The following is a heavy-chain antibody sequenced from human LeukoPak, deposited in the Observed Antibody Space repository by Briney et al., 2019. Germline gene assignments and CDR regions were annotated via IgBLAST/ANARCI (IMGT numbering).Heavy chain of an antibody. D-gene: IGHD3-3*01. CDR1: GGSISSHY. Sequence: SETLSLTCTVSGGSISSHYWSWIRQPPGKGLEWIGYIYFSGSTNYNPSLKSRVTISVDTSKNQFSLKLSSVTAADTAVYYCARGRSGYRLFDYWGQGTLVTVSS. V-gene: IGHV4-59*11. CDR2: IYFSGST. J-gene: IGHJ4*02. CDR3: ARGRSGYRLFDY.